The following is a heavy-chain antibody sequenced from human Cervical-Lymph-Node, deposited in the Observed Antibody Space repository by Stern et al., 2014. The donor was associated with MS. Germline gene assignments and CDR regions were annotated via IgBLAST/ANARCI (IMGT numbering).Heavy chain of an antibody. CDR1: GGSISHYY. V-gene: IGHV4-59*03. J-gene: IGHJ3*02. Sequence: VQLVESGPGLVKPSETLSLTCTVSGGSISHYYWSWLRQPPGKGLEWLGYIYFNGNTNYNPSLESRVRMSINPSLHQFSLKMNSVTAADTAVYYCATHEVAGSRGAFDIWGQGTMVIVSS. CDR2: IYFNGNT. CDR3: ATHEVAGSRGAFDI. D-gene: IGHD6-19*01.